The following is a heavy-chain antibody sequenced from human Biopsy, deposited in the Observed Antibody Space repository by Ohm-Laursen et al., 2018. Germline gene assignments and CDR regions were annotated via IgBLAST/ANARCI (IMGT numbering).Heavy chain of an antibody. CDR1: GLSLSSTGMR. CDR2: IDWDDDK. Sequence: TQTLTLTCSFSGLSLSSTGMRISWVRQPPGKALECLGRIDWDDDKFYSPSLETRLSLSKDTTTNQVVLTLTDVDPEETATYYCARTRAHNFGALEFWGQGILVTVSS. CDR3: ARTRAHNFGALEF. V-gene: IGHV2-70*04. D-gene: IGHD1-1*01. J-gene: IGHJ4*01.